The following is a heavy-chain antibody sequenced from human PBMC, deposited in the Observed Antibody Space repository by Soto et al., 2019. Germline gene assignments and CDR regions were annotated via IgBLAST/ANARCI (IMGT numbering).Heavy chain of an antibody. CDR1: GFSLSTSGVG. CDR3: AHRRKATEKYYPGRDV. V-gene: IGHV2-5*01. Sequence: QITLKESGPTLVKPTQTLTLTCTFAGFSLSTSGVGVGCIRQPPGKALEWLTLIYWYDDKYYNPSLKSRLTVTKDTAKHQVVLTMTTMDHVDTGTYYGAHRRKATEKYYPGRDVWGKENTVTVSS. CDR2: IYWYDDK. J-gene: IGHJ6*04.